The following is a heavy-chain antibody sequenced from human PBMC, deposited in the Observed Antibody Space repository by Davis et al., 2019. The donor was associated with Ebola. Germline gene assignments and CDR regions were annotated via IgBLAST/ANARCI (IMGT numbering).Heavy chain of an antibody. Sequence: PGGSLRLSCAASGFTFSDYYMRCIRQAPGKGLEWVSDISSSSTHTNYADSVKGRFTISRDNSKNTVYLQINSLRAEDTAVYYCAKDRVTYSMFYVLDVWGQGTTVTVSS. J-gene: IGHJ6*02. V-gene: IGHV3-11*05. CDR2: ISSSSTHT. CDR3: AKDRVTYSMFYVLDV. D-gene: IGHD2-21*01. CDR1: GFTFSDYY.